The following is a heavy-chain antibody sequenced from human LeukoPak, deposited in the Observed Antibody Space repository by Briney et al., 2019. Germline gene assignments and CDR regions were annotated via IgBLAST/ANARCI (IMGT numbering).Heavy chain of an antibody. J-gene: IGHJ4*02. CDR3: ARTWGGVYSGSYACDY. CDR2: IYYSGST. V-gene: IGHV4-39*07. CDR1: GGSISSSSYY. D-gene: IGHD1-26*01. Sequence: ASETLSLTCTVSGGSISSSSYYWGWIRQPPGKGLEWIGSIYYSGSTYYNPSLKSRVTISVDTSKNQFSLKLSSVTAADTAVYYCARTWGGVYSGSYACDYWGQGTLVTVSS.